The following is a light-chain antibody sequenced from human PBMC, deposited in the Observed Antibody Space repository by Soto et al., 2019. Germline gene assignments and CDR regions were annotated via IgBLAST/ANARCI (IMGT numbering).Light chain of an antibody. CDR1: SSNIGNNY. Sequence: QSVLTQPPSVSAAPGQTVTISCSGSSSNIGNNYVSWYQQLPGTAPKLLIYDNNKRPSGIPDRFSGSKSGTSATLGITGLQTGDEADYYCGTWDSSLSALFRGGTQLTVL. J-gene: IGLJ7*01. CDR3: GTWDSSLSAL. CDR2: DNN. V-gene: IGLV1-51*01.